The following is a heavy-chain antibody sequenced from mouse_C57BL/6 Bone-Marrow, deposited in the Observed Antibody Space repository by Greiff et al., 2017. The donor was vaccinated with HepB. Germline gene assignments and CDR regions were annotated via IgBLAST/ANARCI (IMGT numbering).Heavy chain of an antibody. Sequence: VQLQQSGAELVRPGASVKLSCTASGFNIKDDYMHWVKQRPEQGLEWIGWIDPENGDTEYASKFQGKATITADTSSNTAYLQLSSLTSKDTAVYYCTTGYGYSYSFDYWGQGTTLTVSS. V-gene: IGHV14-4*01. CDR3: TTGYGYSYSFDY. J-gene: IGHJ2*01. CDR2: IDPENGDT. CDR1: GFNIKDDY. D-gene: IGHD2-2*01.